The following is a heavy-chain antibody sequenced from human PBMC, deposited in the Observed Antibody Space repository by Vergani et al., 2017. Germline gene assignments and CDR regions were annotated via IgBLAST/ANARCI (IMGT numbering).Heavy chain of an antibody. CDR3: ARGGRMVRGVINWFDP. CDR2: INHSGST. J-gene: IGHJ5*02. CDR1: GGSFSGYY. Sequence: QVQLQQWGAGLLKPSETLSLTCAVYGGSFSGYYWSWIRQPPGKGLEWFGEINHSGSTNYNPSLRSRVTISGDTSKNQFSLKLSSVTAADTAVYYCARGGRMVRGVINWFDPWGQGTLVTVSS. D-gene: IGHD3-10*01. V-gene: IGHV4-34*01.